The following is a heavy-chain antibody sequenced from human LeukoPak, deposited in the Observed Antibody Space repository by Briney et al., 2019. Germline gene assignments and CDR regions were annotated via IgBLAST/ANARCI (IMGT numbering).Heavy chain of an antibody. J-gene: IGHJ4*02. CDR2: IRYDGSNR. V-gene: IGHV3-30*02. CDR1: GFTFSTYG. D-gene: IGHD6-19*01. Sequence: GGSLRLSCAASGFTFSTYGMLWVRQAPGQGPEWVALIRYDGSNRYYADSVKGRFTISRDNSKNTLYLQMNSLRVEDTAMYYCAKAGTQQWLLFVGVYWGQGALVTVSS. CDR3: AKAGTQQWLLFVGVY.